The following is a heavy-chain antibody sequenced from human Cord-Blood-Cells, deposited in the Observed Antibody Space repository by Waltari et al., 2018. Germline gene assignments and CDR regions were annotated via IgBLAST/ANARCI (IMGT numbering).Heavy chain of an antibody. CDR1: GLTFSRSA. D-gene: IGHD3-22*01. CDR2: IRSKANSYAT. J-gene: IGHJ4*02. CDR3: TSNRNY. Sequence: EVQLVASGVGLVQPGGSLKLSCAAYGLTFSRSARHWVRQASGKGLEWVGRIRSKANSYATAYAASVKGRFTISRDDSKNTAYLQMNSLKTEDTAVYYCTSNRNYWGQGTLVTVSS. V-gene: IGHV3-73*01.